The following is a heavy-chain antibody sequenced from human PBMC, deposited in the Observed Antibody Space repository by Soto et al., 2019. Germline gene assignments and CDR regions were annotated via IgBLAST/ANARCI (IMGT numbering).Heavy chain of an antibody. CDR2: IIPIFGTA. CDR1: GGTFSSYA. Sequence: SVKVSYKASGGTFSSYAISCVRQAPGRGLEWMGGIIPIFGTANYAQKFQGRVTITADESTSTAYMELSSLRSEDTAVYYCATGQGGQYRTMDDHYYYGMDVWGQGTTVTVSS. V-gene: IGHV1-69*13. CDR3: ATGQGGQYRTMDDHYYYGMDV. D-gene: IGHD3-10*01. J-gene: IGHJ6*02.